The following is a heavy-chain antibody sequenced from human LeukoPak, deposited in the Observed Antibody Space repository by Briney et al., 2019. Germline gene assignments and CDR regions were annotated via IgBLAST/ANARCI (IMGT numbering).Heavy chain of an antibody. CDR2: IYYSGST. J-gene: IGHJ4*02. D-gene: IGHD3-10*01. Sequence: PSETLSLTCTVSGGSISSYYWSWIRQPPGKGLEWIAYIYYSGSTKYNPSLKSRVTISVDTSKNQFSLMLSSVTAADTAVYYCARQVWGSGSLYFDYWGQGTLVTVSS. CDR3: ARQVWGSGSLYFDY. CDR1: GGSISSYY. V-gene: IGHV4-59*08.